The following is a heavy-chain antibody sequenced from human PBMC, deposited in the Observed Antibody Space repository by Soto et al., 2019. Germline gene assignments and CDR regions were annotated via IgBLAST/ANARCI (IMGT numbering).Heavy chain of an antibody. CDR2: IYPADSDT. V-gene: IGHV5-51*01. CDR3: ARHSLEASKGPLYYYPMDV. D-gene: IGHD1-1*01. J-gene: IGHJ6*02. Sequence: GESLKISCKGSGYSFSNYWIGWVRQIPGKDLEWMGMIYPADSDTKYSPSFEGQVTISADRSISTAYLQWSGLKASDTAIYYCARHSLEASKGPLYYYPMDVWGQGTTVTVSS. CDR1: GYSFSNYW.